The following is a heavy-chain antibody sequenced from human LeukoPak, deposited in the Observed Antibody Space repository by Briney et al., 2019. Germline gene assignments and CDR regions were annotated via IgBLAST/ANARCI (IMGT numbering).Heavy chain of an antibody. V-gene: IGHV4-59*01. D-gene: IGHD3-22*01. CDR3: ARGLWPSGHYYDSSGYQYFQH. CDR2: IFYSGST. J-gene: IGHJ1*01. CDR1: GGSIRSYY. Sequence: PSETLSLTCTVSGGSIRSYYWSWIRQPPGKGLEWIWNIFYSGSTNYNPSLKSRVTISVDTSKNQFSLKLSSVTAADTAVYYCARGLWPSGHYYDSSGYQYFQHWGQGTLVTVSS.